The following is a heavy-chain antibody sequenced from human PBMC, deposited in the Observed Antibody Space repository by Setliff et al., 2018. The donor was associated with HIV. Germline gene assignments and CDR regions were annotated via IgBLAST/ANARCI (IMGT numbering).Heavy chain of an antibody. CDR1: GFTFNTYA. J-gene: IGHJ4*02. CDR2: ISGSGGST. CDR3: AKDGISGGAYPPYYFDY. D-gene: IGHD2-15*01. V-gene: IGHV3-23*01. Sequence: LRLSCAASGFTFNTYAMSWVRQAPGKGLEWVSVISGSGGSTFYADSVKGRFTISRDNSKNTLYLQMNRLRVEDTAVYYCAKDGISGGAYPPYYFDYWGQGTLVTVSS.